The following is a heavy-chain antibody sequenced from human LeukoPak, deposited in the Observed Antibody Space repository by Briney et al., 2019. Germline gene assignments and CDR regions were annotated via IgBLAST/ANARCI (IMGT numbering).Heavy chain of an antibody. V-gene: IGHV1-2*02. D-gene: IGHD3-22*01. CDR3: ARGGPYYYDSSGYPADY. CDR2: INPNSGGT. J-gene: IGHJ4*02. CDR1: GYTFTGYY. Sequence: KPGASVKVSRKASGYTFTGYYMHWVRQAPGQGLEWMGWINPNSGGTNYAQKFQGRVTMTRDTSISTAYMELSRLRSDDTAVYYCARGGPYYYDSSGYPADYWGQGTLVTVSS.